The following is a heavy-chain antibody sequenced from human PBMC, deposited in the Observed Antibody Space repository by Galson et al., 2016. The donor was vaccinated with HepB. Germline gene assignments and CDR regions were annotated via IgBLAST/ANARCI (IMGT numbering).Heavy chain of an antibody. J-gene: IGHJ4*02. D-gene: IGHD3-22*01. V-gene: IGHV1-18*01. CDR2: ISAYNGDT. CDR3: AKLTENYYDSSGYFDY. CDR1: GYTFISYS. Sequence: SVKVSCKASGYTFISYSINWVRQAPGQGLEWMGWISAYNGDTNYAQNLQGRLTMTTDTSTNTAYMELRSLRSDDTAVYYCAKLTENYYDSSGYFDYWGQGTLVTVSS.